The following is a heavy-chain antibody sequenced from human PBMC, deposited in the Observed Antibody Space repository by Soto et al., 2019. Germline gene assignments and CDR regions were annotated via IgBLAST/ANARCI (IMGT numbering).Heavy chain of an antibody. Sequence: GGSLRLSCAASGFTFSSYAMSWVRQAPGKGLEWVSAISGSGGSTYYADSVKGRFTISRDNSKNTLYLQMNSLRAEDTAVYYCARVLFKVRPLSGSYGSPADYWGQGTLVTVSS. V-gene: IGHV3-23*01. D-gene: IGHD1-26*01. CDR3: ARVLFKVRPLSGSYGSPADY. J-gene: IGHJ4*02. CDR2: ISGSGGST. CDR1: GFTFSSYA.